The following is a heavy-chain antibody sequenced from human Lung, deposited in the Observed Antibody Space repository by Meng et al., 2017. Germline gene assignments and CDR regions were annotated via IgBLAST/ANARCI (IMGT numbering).Heavy chain of an antibody. V-gene: IGHV1-2*06. CDR1: GYTFAAYW. J-gene: IGHJ4*02. CDR2: IDPNNDHT. Sequence: VLLVQTGPEAKSTGASVKLSCKPSGYTFAAYWIHWLRQAPGQGLEWMGRIDPNNDHTQYAQNFQGRVTMTSDTSISTVYMELNGLRSDDTAVYYCARDEDISAAGKLFGDYWGQGTLVTVSS. D-gene: IGHD6-13*01. CDR3: ARDEDISAAGKLFGDY.